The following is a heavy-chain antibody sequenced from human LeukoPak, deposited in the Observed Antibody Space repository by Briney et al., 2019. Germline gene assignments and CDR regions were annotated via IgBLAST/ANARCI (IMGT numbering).Heavy chain of an antibody. CDR2: IYPGDSDT. V-gene: IGHV5-51*01. J-gene: IGHJ4*02. Sequence: GESLKISFKGSGYSFTTYWIGWVRQMPGKGLEWMGIIYPGDSDTRYSPSFQGQVTISADRSISTAYLQWSSLKASDTAMYYCARLGTGYSSSSAYWGQGTLVTVSS. CDR3: ARLGTGYSSSSAY. D-gene: IGHD6-6*01. CDR1: GYSFTTYW.